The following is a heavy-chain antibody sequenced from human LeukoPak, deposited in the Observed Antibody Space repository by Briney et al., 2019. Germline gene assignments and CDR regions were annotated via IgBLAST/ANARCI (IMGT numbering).Heavy chain of an antibody. D-gene: IGHD6-19*01. J-gene: IGHJ4*02. CDR3: ARARSPNIAVAGACFDY. V-gene: IGHV4-4*07. Sequence: SETLSLTCTVSDVSISTYYWNWIRQPAGKVLEWIGRIYTSGTTNYSPQLKSRITMPVGTSKNQFSLNLSSVTAADTAVYYCARARSPNIAVAGACFDYWGQGILVTVSS. CDR2: IYTSGTT. CDR1: DVSISTYY.